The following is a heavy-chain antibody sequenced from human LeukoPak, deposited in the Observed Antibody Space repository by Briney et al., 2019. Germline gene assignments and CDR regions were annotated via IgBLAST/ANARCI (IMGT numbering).Heavy chain of an antibody. Sequence: ASVKVSCQASGYSFTSYGISWVRQAPGQGLEWMGWISAYNGNTNYAQKLQGRVTITADKSTSTAYMELSSLRSEDTAVYYCARDYTSYPSYYYYYMDVWGKGTTVTVSS. CDR1: GYSFTSYG. V-gene: IGHV1-18*01. CDR2: ISAYNGNT. J-gene: IGHJ6*03. CDR3: ARDYTSYPSYYYYYMDV. D-gene: IGHD2-2*01.